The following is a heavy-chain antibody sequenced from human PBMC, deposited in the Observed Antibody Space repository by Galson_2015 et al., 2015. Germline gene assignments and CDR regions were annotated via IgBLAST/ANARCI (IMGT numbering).Heavy chain of an antibody. V-gene: IGHV3-48*03. Sequence: SLRLSCAASGFTFSSCEMNWVRQAPGKGLEWVSYIGSSSVTAIYYAGSVRGRFTISRDNAKNSLYLQMNSLRAEDTAVYYCAGGWVRPPYFDYWGQGTLVTVSS. CDR3: AGGWVRPPYFDY. CDR1: GFTFSSCE. CDR2: IGSSSVTAI. D-gene: IGHD5-12*01. J-gene: IGHJ4*02.